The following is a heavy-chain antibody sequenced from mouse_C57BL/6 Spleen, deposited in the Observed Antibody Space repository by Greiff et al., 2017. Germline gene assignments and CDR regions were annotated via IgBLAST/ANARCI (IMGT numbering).Heavy chain of an antibody. V-gene: IGHV2-6*01. CDR2: IWGVGST. Sequence: QVQLQQSGPGLVAPSQSLSITCTVSGFSLTSYGVDWVRQSPGKGLEWLGVIWGVGSTNYNSALKSRLSISKDNSKSQVFLKMNRLQTDDTAMYDCASGGGGAWFAYWGQGTLVTVSA. CDR3: ASGGGGAWFAY. CDR1: GFSLTSYG. J-gene: IGHJ3*01.